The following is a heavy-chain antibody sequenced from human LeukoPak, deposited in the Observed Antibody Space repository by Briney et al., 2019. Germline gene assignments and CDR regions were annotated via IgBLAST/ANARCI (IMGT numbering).Heavy chain of an antibody. CDR1: GFSFSSYG. D-gene: IGHD4-17*01. Sequence: GGSLRLSCAASGFSFSSYGMHWVRQAPGKGLEWVAVVSSDGSIDYYADSVRGRFTVSRDNSQNTLYLQVNSLRVEDTAVYYCTRAGYGDSDFDYWGQGTLVTVSS. CDR3: TRAGYGDSDFDY. CDR2: VSSDGSID. J-gene: IGHJ4*02. V-gene: IGHV3-30*03.